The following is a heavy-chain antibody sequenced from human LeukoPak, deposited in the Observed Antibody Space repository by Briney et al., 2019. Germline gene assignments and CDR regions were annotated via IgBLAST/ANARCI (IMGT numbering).Heavy chain of an antibody. D-gene: IGHD5-24*01. CDR2: FDPEDGET. CDR1: GYTLSELS. J-gene: IGHJ6*02. V-gene: IGHV1-24*01. Sequence: ASVKVSCKVSGYTLSELSMNWVRQAPGKGLEGMGGFDPEDGETIYAQKFQGRVTMTEDTSTDTAYMELSSLRSEDTAVYYCATYPPPRWTTISSHHNGMDAWGQGTTVTVSS. CDR3: ATYPPPRWTTISSHHNGMDA.